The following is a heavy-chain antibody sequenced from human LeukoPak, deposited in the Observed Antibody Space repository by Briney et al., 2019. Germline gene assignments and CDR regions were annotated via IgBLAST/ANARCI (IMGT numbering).Heavy chain of an antibody. CDR2: IKEDGSEE. Sequence: GGSLRLSCAASGFTFRSYWMSWVRQAPGKGLEWVANIKEDGSEEYYVDSVKGRFTISRDNARNLLYLQMNILRAEDTAVYYCARDPAAWDVWGKGTTVTVSS. CDR1: GFTFRSYW. D-gene: IGHD6-13*01. CDR3: ARDPAAWDV. V-gene: IGHV3-7*01. J-gene: IGHJ6*04.